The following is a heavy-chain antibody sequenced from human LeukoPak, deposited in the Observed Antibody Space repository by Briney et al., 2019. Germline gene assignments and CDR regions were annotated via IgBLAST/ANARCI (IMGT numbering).Heavy chain of an antibody. J-gene: IGHJ5*02. Sequence: PGGSLRLSCAASGFTFSSYSMNWVRQAPGKGLEWVSSISSSSSYIYYADSVKGRFTISRDNAKNSLYLQMNSLRAEDTAVYYCARRVVAAGDWFDPWGQGTLVTVSS. CDR1: GFTFSSYS. CDR2: ISSSSSYI. V-gene: IGHV3-21*01. D-gene: IGHD2-15*01. CDR3: ARRVVAAGDWFDP.